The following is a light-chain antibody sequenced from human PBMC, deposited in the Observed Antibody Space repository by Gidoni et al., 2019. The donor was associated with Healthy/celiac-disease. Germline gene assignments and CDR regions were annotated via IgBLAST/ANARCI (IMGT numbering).Light chain of an antibody. Sequence: QSVLTQPPSVSGAPGQRVTISCTGSSSNIGAGYDVPWYQQLPGTAPKLLLYGNSNRPSGVPDRFSGSKSGTSASLAITGLQAEDEADYYCQSYDSSLSGPLFGGGTKLTVL. CDR2: GNS. J-gene: IGLJ2*01. CDR1: SSNIGAGYD. CDR3: QSYDSSLSGPL. V-gene: IGLV1-40*01.